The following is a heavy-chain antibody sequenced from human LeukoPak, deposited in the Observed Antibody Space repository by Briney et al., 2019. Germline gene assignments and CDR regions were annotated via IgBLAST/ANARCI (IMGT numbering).Heavy chain of an antibody. CDR2: VYYSGST. J-gene: IGHJ4*02. CDR3: AREGETYYDSIGAYLDY. CDR1: GGSISSYY. D-gene: IGHD3-22*01. Sequence: TSETLSLTCTVSGGSISSYYWSWIRQPPGKGLEWIGYVYYSGSTNYNPSLKSRVTISVDTSKNQFSLKLSSVTAADTAVYYCAREGETYYDSIGAYLDYWGQGTLVTVSS. V-gene: IGHV4-59*01.